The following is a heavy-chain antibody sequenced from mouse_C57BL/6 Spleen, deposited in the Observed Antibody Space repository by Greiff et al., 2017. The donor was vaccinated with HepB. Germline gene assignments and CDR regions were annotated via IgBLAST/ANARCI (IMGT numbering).Heavy chain of an antibody. CDR1: GYTFTSYW. J-gene: IGHJ1*03. CDR2: IYPGSGST. Sequence: VQLQQSGAELVKPGASVKMSCKASGYTFTSYWITWVKQRPGQGLEWIGDIYPGSGSTNYNEKFKSKATLTVDTSSSTAYMQLSSLTSEDAAVYYCGRYYSSGYGYFDVWGTGTTVTVSS. D-gene: IGHD1-1*01. CDR3: GRYYSSGYGYFDV. V-gene: IGHV1-55*01.